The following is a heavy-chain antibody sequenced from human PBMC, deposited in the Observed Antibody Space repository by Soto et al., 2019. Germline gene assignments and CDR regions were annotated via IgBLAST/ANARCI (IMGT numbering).Heavy chain of an antibody. CDR3: ARDGLRFGELLGY. J-gene: IGHJ4*02. V-gene: IGHV3-74*01. CDR1: GFTFSSYW. Sequence: EVQLVESGGGLVQPGGSLRLSCAASGFTFSSYWMHWVRQAPGKGLVWVSRINNDGCSTSYADSVKGRFTISRDNAKNTLYLQMNSLRAEDTAVYYCARDGLRFGELLGYWGQGTLVTVSS. CDR2: INNDGCST. D-gene: IGHD3-10*01.